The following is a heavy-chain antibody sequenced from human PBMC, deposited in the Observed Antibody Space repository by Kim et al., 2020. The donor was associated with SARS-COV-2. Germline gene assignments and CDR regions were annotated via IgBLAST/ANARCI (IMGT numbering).Heavy chain of an antibody. Sequence: GGSLRLSCAASGFTFDDYAMHWVRQAPGKGLEWVSGISWNSGSIGYADSVKGRFTISRDNAKNSLYLQMNSLRAEDTALYYCAILQQSLYYYGMDVWGQGTTVTVSS. CDR3: AILQQSLYYYGMDV. J-gene: IGHJ6*02. CDR2: ISWNSGSI. V-gene: IGHV3-9*01. CDR1: GFTFDDYA. D-gene: IGHD3-10*01.